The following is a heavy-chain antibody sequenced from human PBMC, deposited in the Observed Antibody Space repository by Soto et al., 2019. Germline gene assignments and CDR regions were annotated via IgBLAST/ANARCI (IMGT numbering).Heavy chain of an antibody. Sequence: QVQLVQSGAEVKKPGASVKVSCKASGYTFTSYGISWVRQAPGQGLEWMGWISAYNGNTNYAQKLQGRVTMTTDTAPSTAYMELRSLRSDDTAVYYCARDPPYCSSTTCNWFDPWGQGTLVTVSS. CDR1: GYTFTSYG. D-gene: IGHD2-15*01. CDR2: ISAYNGNT. CDR3: ARDPPYCSSTTCNWFDP. V-gene: IGHV1-18*04. J-gene: IGHJ5*02.